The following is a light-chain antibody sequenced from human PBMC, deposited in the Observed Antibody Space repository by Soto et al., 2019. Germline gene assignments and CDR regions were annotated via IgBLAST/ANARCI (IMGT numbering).Light chain of an antibody. Sequence: EIVLTQSPATLSLSPGERATLSCRASQSVSSDVAWYQQKPGQAPRLLIYDASNRATGIPARFSGSGSGTDFTLTISGLEPEDFVVYYCQQRSSSITFGQGTRLEIK. CDR1: QSVSSD. V-gene: IGKV3-11*01. CDR2: DAS. CDR3: QQRSSSIT. J-gene: IGKJ5*01.